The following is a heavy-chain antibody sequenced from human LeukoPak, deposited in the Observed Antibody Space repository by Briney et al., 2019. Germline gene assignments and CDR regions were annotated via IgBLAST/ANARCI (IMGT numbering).Heavy chain of an antibody. CDR1: GFTFSSYW. J-gene: IGHJ5*02. Sequence: PGGSLRLSCAASGFTFSSYWMSWVRQAPGKGLEWVANIKQDGSEKYYVDSVKGRLTISRDNAKNSLYLQMNSLRAEDTAVYYCARDSSSGWYSNWFDPWGQGTLVTVSS. CDR3: ARDSSSGWYSNWFDP. D-gene: IGHD6-19*01. V-gene: IGHV3-7*03. CDR2: IKQDGSEK.